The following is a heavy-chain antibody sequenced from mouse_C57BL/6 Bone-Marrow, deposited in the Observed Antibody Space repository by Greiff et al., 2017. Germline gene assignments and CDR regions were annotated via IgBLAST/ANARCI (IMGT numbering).Heavy chain of an antibody. CDR2: IYPGRGST. D-gene: IGHD1-1*01. CDR1: GYTFPSYW. Sequence: QVQLQQPGAELVKPGASVKMSCKASGYTFPSYWITWVKQRPGQGLEWIGDIYPGRGSTNYNEKFKSKATLTVDTSSSTAYMQLSSLTSEDSAVYYCARADYCGSSPWFAYWGQGTLVTVTA. V-gene: IGHV1-55*01. J-gene: IGHJ3*01. CDR3: ARADYCGSSPWFAY.